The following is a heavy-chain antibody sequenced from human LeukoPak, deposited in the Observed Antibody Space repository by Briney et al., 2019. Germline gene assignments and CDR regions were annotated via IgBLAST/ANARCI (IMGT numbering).Heavy chain of an antibody. Sequence: SQTLSLTCIVSGDSISTGGYYWSWIRQPAGKGLEWIGRFYTSATPNYNPSLKSRATISVDTSRNQFSLKLSSVTAADTAVYYCARGGIPDYWGQGILVTVSS. V-gene: IGHV4-61*02. CDR2: FYTSATP. D-gene: IGHD2-21*01. CDR3: ARGGIPDY. J-gene: IGHJ4*02. CDR1: GDSISTGGYY.